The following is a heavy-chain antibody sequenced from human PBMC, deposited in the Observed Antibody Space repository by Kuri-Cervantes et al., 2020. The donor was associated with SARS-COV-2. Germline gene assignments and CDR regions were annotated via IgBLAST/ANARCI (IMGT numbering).Heavy chain of an antibody. CDR3: VRDGDHWNFDY. Sequence: GGSLRLSCAASGFTSSRHAMSWFRQAPGKGLEWVSAISGSGGSTYYADSVKGRFTISRDNSKNTLYLQMNSLRAEDTAVYYCVRDGDHWNFDYWGQGTLVTVSS. CDR1: GFTSSRHA. D-gene: IGHD1-1*01. V-gene: IGHV3-23*01. J-gene: IGHJ4*02. CDR2: ISGSGGST.